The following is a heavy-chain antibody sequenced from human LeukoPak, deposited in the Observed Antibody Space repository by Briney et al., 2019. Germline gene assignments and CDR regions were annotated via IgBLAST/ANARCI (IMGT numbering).Heavy chain of an antibody. CDR2: INWNGGRT. CDR3: ARDLHINVVTPGSTGLDS. J-gene: IGHJ3*01. V-gene: IGHV3-20*04. CDR1: GITFDDYG. Sequence: GGSLRLSCEGSGITFDDYGMSWVRQLPGKGLEWVSGINWNGGRTGYAESLRGRFTISRDNAKRSLFLQMDSLRVDDTALYYCARDLHINVVTPGSTGLDSWGQGTMVIVSS. D-gene: IGHD4-23*01.